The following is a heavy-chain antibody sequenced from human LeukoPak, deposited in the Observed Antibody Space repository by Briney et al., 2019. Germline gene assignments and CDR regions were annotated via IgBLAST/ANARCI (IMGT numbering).Heavy chain of an antibody. CDR3: AKGRDKYQLLSKNWFDP. Sequence: GGSLRLSCAASGFTFSSYAMSWVRQAPGKGLEWVSGISWNSGSIVYADSVKGRFTSSRDNAKNSLYLQMNSLRAEDTALYYCAKGRDKYQLLSKNWFDPWGQGNLVTVSS. D-gene: IGHD2-2*01. J-gene: IGHJ5*02. CDR1: GFTFSSYA. CDR2: ISWNSGSI. V-gene: IGHV3-9*01.